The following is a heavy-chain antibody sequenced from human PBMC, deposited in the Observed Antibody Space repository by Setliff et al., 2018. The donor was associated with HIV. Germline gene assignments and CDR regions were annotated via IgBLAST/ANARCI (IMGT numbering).Heavy chain of an antibody. Sequence: SETLSLTCSVSGGSISSSGFYWAWMRQSPGKGLEWIGSVYYSGSIFYNPSLKSRVIISVDMSKNQFSLKVRSVTAADTAVYYCARHESVDPRIGYWGQGTLVTVSS. V-gene: IGHV4-39*01. CDR3: ARHESVDPRIGY. CDR1: GGSISSSGFY. CDR2: VYYSGSI. D-gene: IGHD3-9*01. J-gene: IGHJ4*02.